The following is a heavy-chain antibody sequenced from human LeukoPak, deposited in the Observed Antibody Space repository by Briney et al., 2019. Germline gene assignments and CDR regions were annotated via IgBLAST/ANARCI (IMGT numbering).Heavy chain of an antibody. CDR3: AKHKVQELVWFGELSEYPNFDY. V-gene: IGHV3-74*01. Sequence: PGGSLRLSCAASGFTFSSYWMHWVRQAPGKGLVWVSRINSDGSSTSYADSVKGRFTISRDNSKNTLYLQMNSLRAEDTAVYYCAKHKVQELVWFGELSEYPNFDYWGQGTLVTVSS. D-gene: IGHD3-10*01. J-gene: IGHJ4*02. CDR2: INSDGSST. CDR1: GFTFSSYW.